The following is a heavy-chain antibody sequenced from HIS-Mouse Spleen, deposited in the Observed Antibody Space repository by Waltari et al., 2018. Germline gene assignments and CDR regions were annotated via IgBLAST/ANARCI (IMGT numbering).Heavy chain of an antibody. V-gene: IGHV4-34*01. CDR1: GGSFSGYY. J-gene: IGHJ6*02. Sequence: QVQLQQWGAGLLKPSETLSLTCAVYGGSFSGYYWSWIRQHPGKGLEWIGEINHSGSTNSNPSLKSRVTISLDTSKNQFSLKLSSVTAADTAVYYCARDLGGSGSYIYYYYGMDVWGQGTTVTVSS. CDR2: INHSGST. CDR3: ARDLGGSGSYIYYYYGMDV. D-gene: IGHD3-10*01.